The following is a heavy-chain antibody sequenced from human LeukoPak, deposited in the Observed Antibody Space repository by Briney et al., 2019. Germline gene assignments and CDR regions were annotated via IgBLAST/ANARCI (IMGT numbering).Heavy chain of an antibody. Sequence: ASVKVSCKASGYTFTSYGISWVRQAPGQGLEWMGWISTYNGNTNYAQKLQGRVTMTTDTSTSTAYMELRSLRSDDTAVYYCARGGNSGWRTPNDDYWGQGTLVTVSS. V-gene: IGHV1-18*01. CDR1: GYTFTSYG. D-gene: IGHD6-19*01. J-gene: IGHJ4*02. CDR2: ISTYNGNT. CDR3: ARGGNSGWRTPNDDY.